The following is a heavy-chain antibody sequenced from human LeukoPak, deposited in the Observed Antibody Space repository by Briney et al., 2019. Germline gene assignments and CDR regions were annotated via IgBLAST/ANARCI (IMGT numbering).Heavy chain of an antibody. J-gene: IGHJ4*02. D-gene: IGHD5-12*01. Sequence: SGGSLRLSCAASGFTFSSYWMSWVRQAPGKELQWVANIKQDGSAKYYVDSVKGRFTISRDNAKNSLYLQMNSLRAEDTAVYYCARVEASGYDYGAFDYWGQGTLVTVS. V-gene: IGHV3-7*01. CDR1: GFTFSSYW. CDR3: ARVEASGYDYGAFDY. CDR2: IKQDGSAK.